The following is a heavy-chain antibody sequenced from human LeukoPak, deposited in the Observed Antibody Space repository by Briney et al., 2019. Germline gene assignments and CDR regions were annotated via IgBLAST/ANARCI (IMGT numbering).Heavy chain of an antibody. CDR2: IYYSGST. Sequence: PSETLSLTCTVSGGSISSGDSYWSWIRQPPGKGLEWIGYIYYSGSTYYNPSLKSRLTISVDTSKNQFSLKLSSVTATDTAVYYCARKMGALDYWGQGTLVTVSS. V-gene: IGHV4-30-4*08. J-gene: IGHJ4*02. D-gene: IGHD1-26*01. CDR1: GGSISSGDSY. CDR3: ARKMGALDY.